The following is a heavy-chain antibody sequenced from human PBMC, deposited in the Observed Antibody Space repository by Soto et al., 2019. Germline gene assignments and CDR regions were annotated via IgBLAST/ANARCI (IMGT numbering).Heavy chain of an antibody. Sequence: EEQLVESGGAVVQPGGSLRLSCEASGFTFGSYTMHWVRQAPGKGLEWVSLISWNGGSSFYADSVKGRFTISRDNSRDSLYLQMNSLRPEDSALYYLAKNIGAHGSGGGDVWGHGTTVTVSS. CDR1: GFTFGSYT. J-gene: IGHJ6*02. CDR3: AKNIGAHGSGGGDV. D-gene: IGHD3-10*01. CDR2: ISWNGGSS. V-gene: IGHV3-43*01.